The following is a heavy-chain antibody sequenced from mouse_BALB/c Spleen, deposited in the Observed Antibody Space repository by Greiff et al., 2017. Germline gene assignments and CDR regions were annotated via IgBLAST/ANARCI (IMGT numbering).Heavy chain of an antibody. Sequence: VQLQQSGAELVKPGASVKLSCTASGFNIKDTYMHWVKQRPEQGLEWIGRIDPANGNTKYDPKFQGKATITADTSSNTAYLQLSSLTSEDTAVYYCARYYGSSAYYFDYWGQGTTLTVSS. CDR1: GFNIKDTY. CDR2: IDPANGNT. CDR3: ARYYGSSAYYFDY. V-gene: IGHV14-3*02. D-gene: IGHD1-1*01. J-gene: IGHJ2*01.